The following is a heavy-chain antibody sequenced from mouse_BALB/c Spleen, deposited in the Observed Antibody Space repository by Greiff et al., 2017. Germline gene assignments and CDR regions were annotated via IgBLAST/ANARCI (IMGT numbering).Heavy chain of an antibody. Sequence: VQLQQSGAELVRPGTSVKVSCKASGYAFTNYLIEWVKQRPGQGLEWIGVINPGSGGTNYNENFKGKATLTADKSSSTAYMQLSSLTSDDSAVYFCARGATVVAEAMDYWGQGTSVTVSS. J-gene: IGHJ4*01. CDR3: ARGATVVAEAMDY. CDR2: INPGSGGT. CDR1: GYAFTNYL. D-gene: IGHD1-1*01. V-gene: IGHV1-54*01.